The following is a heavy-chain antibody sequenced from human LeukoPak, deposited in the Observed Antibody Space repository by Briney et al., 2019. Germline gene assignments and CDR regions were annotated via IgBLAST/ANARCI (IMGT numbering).Heavy chain of an antibody. Sequence: GGSLRLSCAASGFSFSGFSMSWVRQAPGKGLEWISYISASGTITHYADSVEGRFTISRDNAKNSLYLQMNSLRAEDTAVYYCARDGELLWFGELFCWGQGTLVTVSS. CDR2: ISASGTIT. V-gene: IGHV3-48*03. CDR3: ARDGELLWFGELFC. CDR1: GFSFSGFS. D-gene: IGHD3-10*01. J-gene: IGHJ4*02.